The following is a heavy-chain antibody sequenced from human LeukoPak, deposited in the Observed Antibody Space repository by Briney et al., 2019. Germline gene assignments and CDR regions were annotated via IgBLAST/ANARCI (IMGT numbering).Heavy chain of an antibody. V-gene: IGHV4-4*07. CDR3: ARDSGTTGEVKFDP. CDR1: GGSISTYY. J-gene: IGHJ5*02. CDR2: INTSGST. Sequence: SESLSLTCTVSGGSISTYYWSWIRQPAGKGLEWIGRINTSGSTNYNPSLKSRVTMSVDTSKNQFSLKLSSVTAADTAVYYCARDSGTTGEVKFDPWGQGMLVTVSS. D-gene: IGHD3-10*01.